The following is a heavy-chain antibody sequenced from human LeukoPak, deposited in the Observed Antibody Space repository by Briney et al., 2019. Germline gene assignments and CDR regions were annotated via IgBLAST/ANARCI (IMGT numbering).Heavy chain of an antibody. J-gene: IGHJ4*02. V-gene: IGHV4-59*08. CDR2: IYYSGST. D-gene: IGHD5-12*01. CDR1: GGSISSYY. CDR3: ARSQSRWLRGYYFDY. Sequence: SETLSLTCTVSGGSISSYYWSWIRQPPGKGLEWIGYIYYSGSTNYNPSLKSRVTISVDTSKNQFSLKLSSVTAADTAVYYSARSQSRWLRGYYFDYWGQGTLVTVSS.